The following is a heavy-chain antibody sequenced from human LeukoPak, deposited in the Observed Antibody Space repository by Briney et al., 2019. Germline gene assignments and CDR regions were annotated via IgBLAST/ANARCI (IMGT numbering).Heavy chain of an antibody. J-gene: IGHJ4*02. CDR3: AQYARRTTVTTWGVY. CDR2: ICGSGGST. CDR1: GFTFSSYA. V-gene: IGHV3-23*01. Sequence: GGSLRLSCAASGFTFSSYAMSWVRQAPGKGLEWVSDICGSGGSTYYADSVKGRFTISRANSKNTLYMQMNMLRAENTAVYYVAQYARRTTVTTWGVYWGQGTLVTVSS. D-gene: IGHD4-17*01.